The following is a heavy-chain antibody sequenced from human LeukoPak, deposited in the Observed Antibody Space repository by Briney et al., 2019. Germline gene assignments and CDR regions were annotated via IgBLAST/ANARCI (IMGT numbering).Heavy chain of an antibody. D-gene: IGHD2-21*02. J-gene: IGHJ1*01. CDR3: AKGFCGGDCYGD. CDR2: INGNSKHI. Sequence: GGSLRLSCAASGFIFSDYTMNWVRQAPGKGLEWVSAINGNSKHIYYVDSVKGRFTISRDNTKNSLYLQMNSLTAEDMAVYYCAKGFCGGDCYGDWGQGTLVTVSS. V-gene: IGHV3-21*01. CDR1: GFIFSDYT.